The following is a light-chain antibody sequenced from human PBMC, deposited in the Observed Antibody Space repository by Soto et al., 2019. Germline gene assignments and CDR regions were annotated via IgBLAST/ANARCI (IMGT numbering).Light chain of an antibody. CDR1: SSNIGAYYD. J-gene: IGLJ1*01. CDR3: QSYDTSLRDYV. V-gene: IGLV1-40*01. Sequence: QSVLTQPPSVSGAPGQRVTISCTGSSSNIGAYYDVHWYQQVPGTAPKLLIFSNTNRPSGVPDRFSGSKSGTPASLAITGLQAEDEADYYCQSYDTSLRDYVFGTGTKATVL. CDR2: SNT.